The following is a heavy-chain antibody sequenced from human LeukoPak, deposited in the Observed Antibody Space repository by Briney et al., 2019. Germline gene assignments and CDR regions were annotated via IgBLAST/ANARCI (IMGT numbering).Heavy chain of an antibody. J-gene: IGHJ4*02. CDR2: IYSGGST. V-gene: IGHV3-53*01. D-gene: IGHD2-15*01. CDR3: AKSPVSSCRGSFCYPFDY. CDR1: GFTFSSNY. Sequence: GGSLRLSCAASGFTFSSNYMSWVRQAPGKGLEWVSVIYSGGSTYYSDSVKGRFTISRDNSKNTLYLQMNSLRAEDTAVYYCAKSPVSSCRGSFCYPFDYWGQGNLVTVSS.